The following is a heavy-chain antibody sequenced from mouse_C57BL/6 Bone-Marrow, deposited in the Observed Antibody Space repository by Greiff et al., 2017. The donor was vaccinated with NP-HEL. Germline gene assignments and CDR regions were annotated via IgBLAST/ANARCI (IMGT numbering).Heavy chain of an antibody. CDR1: GYTFTSYW. CDR3: ARHQLRLAWFAY. CDR2: IYPGSGST. D-gene: IGHD3-2*02. J-gene: IGHJ3*01. V-gene: IGHV1-55*01. Sequence: QVQLQQPGAELVKPGASVKMSCKASGYTFTSYWITWVKQRPGQGLEWIGDIYPGSGSTNYNEKFKSKATLTVDTSSSTAYMQLSSLTSEDSAVYYSARHQLRLAWFAYWGQGTLVTVSA.